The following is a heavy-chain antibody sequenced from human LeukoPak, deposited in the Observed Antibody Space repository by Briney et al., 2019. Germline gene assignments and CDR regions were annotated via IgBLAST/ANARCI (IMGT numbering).Heavy chain of an antibody. D-gene: IGHD3-3*01. CDR2: INHSGST. CDR1: GGSFSGCY. CDR3: AREDSITIFGVVIRHNWFDP. J-gene: IGHJ5*02. V-gene: IGHV4-34*01. Sequence: SETLSLTCAVYGGSFSGCYWSWIRQPPGKGLEWIGEINHSGSTNYNPSLKSRVTISVDTSKNQFSLKLSSVTAADTAVYYCAREDSITIFGVVIRHNWFDPWGQGTLVTVSS.